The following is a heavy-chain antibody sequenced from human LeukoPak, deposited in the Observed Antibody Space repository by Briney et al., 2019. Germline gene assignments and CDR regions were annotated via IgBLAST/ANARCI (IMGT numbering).Heavy chain of an antibody. J-gene: IGHJ4*02. CDR3: AKTIPSDDGVIDY. CDR2: ISSDGTKK. CDR1: GFTFSSYG. Sequence: GRSLRLSCAASGFTFSSYGMHWVRQAPGKGLEWVAFISSDGTKKDYADSVKGRFPISRDNSKNTLFLQMNRLSAEDAAVYYCAKTIPSDDGVIDYWGQGTLVTVSS. D-gene: IGHD1-1*01. V-gene: IGHV3-30*18.